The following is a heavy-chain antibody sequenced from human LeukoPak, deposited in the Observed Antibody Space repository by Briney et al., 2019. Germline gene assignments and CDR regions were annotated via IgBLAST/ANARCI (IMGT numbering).Heavy chain of an antibody. V-gene: IGHV1-2*02. CDR3: ARGDSSGYYYVWFDY. CDR1: GYTFTDYY. D-gene: IGHD3-22*01. Sequence: ASVTVSYKPSGYTFTDYYMHWVRQPPGQGLEWMGWINPNSGGTNYAQKFQGRVTMTRDTSISTAYMELSRLRSDDTAVYYCARGDSSGYYYVWFDYWGQGTLVTVSS. J-gene: IGHJ4*02. CDR2: INPNSGGT.